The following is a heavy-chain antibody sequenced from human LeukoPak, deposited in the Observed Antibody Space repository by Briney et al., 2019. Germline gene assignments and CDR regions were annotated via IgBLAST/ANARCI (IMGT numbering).Heavy chain of an antibody. V-gene: IGHV3-48*02. CDR3: ARSGSYVVPAAERHFQH. CDR1: GFTFSNSS. Sequence: GSLRLSCAASGFTFSNSSMNWVRQAPGKGLEWVSYISSSSSTIFYADSVKGRFTISRDNAKNSLYLQMNSLRDEDTAVYYCARSGSYVVPAAERHFQHWGQGTLVTVSS. CDR2: ISSSSSTI. J-gene: IGHJ1*01. D-gene: IGHD2-2*01.